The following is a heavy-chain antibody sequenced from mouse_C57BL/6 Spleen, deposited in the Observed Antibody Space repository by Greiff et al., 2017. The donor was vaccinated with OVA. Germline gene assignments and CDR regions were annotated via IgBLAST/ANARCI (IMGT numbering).Heavy chain of an antibody. CDR3: ARGPPIAY. CDR2: IYPSDSET. Sequence: VQLQQPGAELVRPGSSVKLSCKASGYTFTSYWMDWVKQRPGQGLEWIGNIYPSDSETHYNQKFKDKATLTVDKSSSTAYMQLSSPTSEDSAVYYCARGPPIAYWGQGTLVTVSA. CDR1: GYTFTSYW. V-gene: IGHV1-61*01. J-gene: IGHJ3*01.